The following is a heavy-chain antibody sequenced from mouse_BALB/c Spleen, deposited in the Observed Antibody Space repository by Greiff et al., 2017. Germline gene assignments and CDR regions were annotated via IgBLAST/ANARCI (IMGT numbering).Heavy chain of an antibody. CDR1: GYSFTGYN. D-gene: IGHD1-2*01. CDR2: IDPYYGGT. V-gene: IGHV1S135*01. Sequence: EVQLQQSGPELEKPGASVKISCTASGYSFTGYNMNWVKQSHGKSLEWIGNIDPYYGGTSYNQKFKGKATLTVDKSSSTAYMQLKSLTSEDSAVYYCARGGGCTTATDYYAMDYWGQGTSVTVSS. J-gene: IGHJ4*01. CDR3: ARGGGCTTATDYYAMDY.